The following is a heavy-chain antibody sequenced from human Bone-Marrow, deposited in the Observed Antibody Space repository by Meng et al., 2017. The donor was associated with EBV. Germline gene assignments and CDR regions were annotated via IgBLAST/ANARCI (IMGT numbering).Heavy chain of an antibody. J-gene: IGHJ4*02. CDR1: GYTFTNYA. CDR2: INAGNGHT. Sequence: QVQLVQSGAEVKKHGXSVKVSCKASGYTFTNYAIHWVRQAPGQRLEWMGWINAGNGHTEYSENFQGRVTLTRDTSASTAYMELSSLRSEDTAVYYCARLYDFWSGYFDYWGQGTLVTVSS. V-gene: IGHV1-3*01. D-gene: IGHD3-3*01. CDR3: ARLYDFWSGYFDY.